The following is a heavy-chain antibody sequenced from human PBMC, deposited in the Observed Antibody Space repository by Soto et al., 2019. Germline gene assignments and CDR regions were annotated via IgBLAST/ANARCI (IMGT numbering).Heavy chain of an antibody. D-gene: IGHD3-3*01. V-gene: IGHV4-59*01. Sequence: LSLTCTVSGGSISSYYWSWIRQPPGKGLEWIGYIYYSGSTNYNPSLKSRVTISVDTSKNQFSLKLSSVTAADTAVYYCARVNFWSGYYYFDYWGQGTLVTVSS. CDR3: ARVNFWSGYYYFDY. CDR1: GGSISSYY. CDR2: IYYSGST. J-gene: IGHJ4*02.